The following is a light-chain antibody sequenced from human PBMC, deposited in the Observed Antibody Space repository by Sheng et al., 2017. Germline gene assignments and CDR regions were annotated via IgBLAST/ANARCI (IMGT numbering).Light chain of an antibody. J-gene: IGKJ2*01. Sequence: EIVMTQSPATLSVSPGGRSHPLLQGQSEYCQQLSLVPTETWPAPRLLIYGASTRATGIPDTFSGSGSGTEFTLTIRSLQSEDFAVYYCQHYNTWPYTFGQGDQTGRSN. CDR2: GAS. CDR1: EYCQQ. V-gene: IGKV3-15*01. CDR3: QHYNTWPYT.